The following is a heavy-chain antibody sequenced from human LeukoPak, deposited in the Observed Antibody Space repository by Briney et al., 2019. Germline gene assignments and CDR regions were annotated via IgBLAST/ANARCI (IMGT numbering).Heavy chain of an antibody. CDR1: GFTFSNAW. CDR3: TTRHYYGSGTYDY. D-gene: IGHD3-10*01. CDR2: IKSKTDGGTT. V-gene: IGHV3-15*01. J-gene: IGHJ4*02. Sequence: GRSLRLSCAASGFTFSNAWMTWVRQAPGKGLEWVGRIKSKTDGGTTDYIASVKGRFTVSRDDSKNTVYLQMNSLKTEDTAVYYCTTRHYYGSGTYDYWGQGTLVTVSS.